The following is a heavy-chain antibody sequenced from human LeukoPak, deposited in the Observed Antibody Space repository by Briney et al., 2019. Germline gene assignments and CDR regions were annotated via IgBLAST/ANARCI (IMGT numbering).Heavy chain of an antibody. D-gene: IGHD6-13*01. CDR2: INHSGST. CDR3: ARRWTWYGYYMDV. V-gene: IGHV4-39*07. CDR1: GGSISSSSYY. J-gene: IGHJ6*03. Sequence: PSETLSLTCTVSGGSISSSSYYWGWIRQPPGKGLEWIGEINHSGSTNYNPSLKGRVTISVDTSKNQFSLKLSSVTAADTAVYYCARRWTWYGYYMDVWGKGTTVTISS.